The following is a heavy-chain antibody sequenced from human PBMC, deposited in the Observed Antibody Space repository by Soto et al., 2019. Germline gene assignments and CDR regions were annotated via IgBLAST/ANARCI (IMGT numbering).Heavy chain of an antibody. V-gene: IGHV4-31*03. Sequence: QVQLQESGPGLVKPSQTLSLTCTVSGGSISSGGYYWSWIRQHPGKGLEWIGYIYYSGSTYYNPSLKSRVIISVDTSKNQFSLKLSSVTAADTAVYYCARDYSRGYSYGTFDYWGQGTLVTVSS. CDR2: IYYSGST. D-gene: IGHD5-18*01. J-gene: IGHJ4*02. CDR3: ARDYSRGYSYGTFDY. CDR1: GGSISSGGYY.